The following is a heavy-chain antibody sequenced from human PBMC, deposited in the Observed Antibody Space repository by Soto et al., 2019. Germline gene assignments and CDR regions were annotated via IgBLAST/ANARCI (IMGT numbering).Heavy chain of an antibody. Sequence: GGSLRLSCAASGFTFSSYSMNWVRQAPGKGLEWVSSISSSSSYIYYADSVKGRFTISRDNAKNSLYLQMNSLRAEDTAVYYCARFTKEYCTNGVCYDAFDIWGQGTMVTVSS. CDR1: GFTFSSYS. CDR2: ISSSSSYI. CDR3: ARFTKEYCTNGVCYDAFDI. V-gene: IGHV3-21*01. D-gene: IGHD2-8*01. J-gene: IGHJ3*02.